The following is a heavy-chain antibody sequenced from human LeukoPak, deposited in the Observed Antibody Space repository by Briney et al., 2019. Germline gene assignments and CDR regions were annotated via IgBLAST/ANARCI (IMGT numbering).Heavy chain of an antibody. D-gene: IGHD6-19*01. Sequence: SETLSLTCAVSGGSFSGYYWSWIRQPPGKGLEWIGEINHSGSTNYNPSLKSRVTISVDTSKNQFSLKLSSVTAADTAVYYCASLNSSGLLGYWGQGTLVTVSS. J-gene: IGHJ4*02. CDR3: ASLNSSGLLGY. CDR2: INHSGST. CDR1: GGSFSGYY. V-gene: IGHV4-34*01.